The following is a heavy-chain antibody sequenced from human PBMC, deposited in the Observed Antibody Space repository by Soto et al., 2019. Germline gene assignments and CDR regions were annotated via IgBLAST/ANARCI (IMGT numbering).Heavy chain of an antibody. J-gene: IGHJ3*02. Sequence: QVQLVQSGAEVKKPGSSVKVSCKASGGTFSSYAISWVRQAPGQGLEWMGGIIPIFGTANYAQKFKGRVTITADKSTSTAYMELSSLRSEDTAVYYCASQGHIVVVTAVVAFDIWGQGTMVTVSS. V-gene: IGHV1-69*06. CDR2: IIPIFGTA. CDR3: ASQGHIVVVTAVVAFDI. D-gene: IGHD2-21*02. CDR1: GGTFSSYA.